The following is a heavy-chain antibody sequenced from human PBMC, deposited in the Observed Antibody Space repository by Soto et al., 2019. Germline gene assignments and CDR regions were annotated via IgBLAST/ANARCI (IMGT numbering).Heavy chain of an antibody. V-gene: IGHV4-34*01. CDR2: INHSGST. Sequence: SATLSITCAVNCKSFPGHYCTWMGQPPGTGLEWIGEINHSGSTNYNPSLKSRVTISVDTSKNQFSLKLSSVTAADTAVYYCARVEETTWYYYGMDVWGQGTTVT. D-gene: IGHD1-7*01. J-gene: IGHJ6*02. CDR3: ARVEETTWYYYGMDV. CDR1: CKSFPGHY.